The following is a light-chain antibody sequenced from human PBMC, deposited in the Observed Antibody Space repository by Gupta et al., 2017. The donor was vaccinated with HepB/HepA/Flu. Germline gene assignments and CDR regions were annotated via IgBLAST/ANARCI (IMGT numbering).Light chain of an antibody. V-gene: IGLV2-14*01. J-gene: IGLJ3*02. CDR1: SRDFGCYNY. Sequence: QSAPTQPASVSGSPGQSITISCPGTSRDFGCYNYVSWYDQPPGKAPNLMLYGVSNRPSGVSNRFAASKSANTASLTISGLQAEDEADYYCSSYTSSSTRVFGGGTKLTVL. CDR3: SSYTSSSTRV. CDR2: GVS.